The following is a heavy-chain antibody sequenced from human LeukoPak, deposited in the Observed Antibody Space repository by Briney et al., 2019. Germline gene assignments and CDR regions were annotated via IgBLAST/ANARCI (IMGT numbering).Heavy chain of an antibody. V-gene: IGHV1-69*05. Sequence: SVKVSCKASGGTFSRYAISWVRQAPGQGLEWMGGIIPIFGTANYAQKFQGRVTITTDESTSTAYMELSSLRSEDTAVYYCARGRWLQPWGYFDYWGQGTLVTVSS. CDR3: ARGRWLQPWGYFDY. CDR1: GGTFSRYA. J-gene: IGHJ4*02. CDR2: IIPIFGTA. D-gene: IGHD5-24*01.